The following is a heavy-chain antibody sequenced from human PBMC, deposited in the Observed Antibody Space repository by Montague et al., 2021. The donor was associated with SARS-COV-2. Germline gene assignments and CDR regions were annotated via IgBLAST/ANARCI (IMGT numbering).Heavy chain of an antibody. V-gene: IGHV3-30*04. CDR2: ISYDGSNK. J-gene: IGHJ6*02. CDR1: GFTFSSYA. Sequence: SLRLSCAASGFTFSSYAMHWVRQAPGKGLEWVAVISYDGSNKYYADSVKGRFTISRDHSKNTLYLQMNSLRAEDTAVYYCARGIMEYYDFWSGYYPGYYYYYGMDVWGQGTTVTVS. D-gene: IGHD3-3*01. CDR3: ARGIMEYYDFWSGYYPGYYYYYGMDV.